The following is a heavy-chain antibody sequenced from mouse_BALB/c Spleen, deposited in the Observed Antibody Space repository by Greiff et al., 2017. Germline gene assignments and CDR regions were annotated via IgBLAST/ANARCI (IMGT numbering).Heavy chain of an antibody. D-gene: IGHD1-1*01. V-gene: IGHV1S81*02. J-gene: IGHJ4*01. CDR2: INPSNGGT. CDR3: TREFITTVVADYAMDY. CDR1: GYTFTSYY. Sequence: VQLQQPGAELVKPGASVKLSCKASGYTFTSYYMYWVKQRPGQGLEWIGGINPSNGGTNFNEKFKSKATLTVDKSSSTAYMQLSSLTSEDSAVYYCTREFITTVVADYAMDYWGQGTSVTVSS.